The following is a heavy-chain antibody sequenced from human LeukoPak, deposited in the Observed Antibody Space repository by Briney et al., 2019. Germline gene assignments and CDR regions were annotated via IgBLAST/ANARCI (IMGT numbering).Heavy chain of an antibody. V-gene: IGHV4-59*12. Sequence: PSETLFLTCTVSGGSISRYYWSWIRQPPGKGLEWIGYIYYFGSTHYNPSLKSRVTISVDTSKNQFSLMLSSVTAADTAVYYCARTQWELLRYYYYYMYVWGKGTTVTVSS. D-gene: IGHD1-26*01. J-gene: IGHJ6*03. CDR2: IYYFGST. CDR3: ARTQWELLRYYYYYMYV. CDR1: GGSISRYY.